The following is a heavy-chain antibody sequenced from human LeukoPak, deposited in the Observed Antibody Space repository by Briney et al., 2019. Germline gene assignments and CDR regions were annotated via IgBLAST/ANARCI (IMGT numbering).Heavy chain of an antibody. CDR2: ISSSGSYI. CDR1: GFTFSSYS. CDR3: ARRAGAYSHPYDY. Sequence: TGGPLRLSCAASGFTFSSYSMNWVRQAPGKGLEWVSSISSSGSYIYYADSVKGRFTISRDNAKNSLYLQMNSLRAEDTAVYYCARRAGAYSHPYDYWGQGTLVTVSS. V-gene: IGHV3-21*04. J-gene: IGHJ4*02. D-gene: IGHD4/OR15-4a*01.